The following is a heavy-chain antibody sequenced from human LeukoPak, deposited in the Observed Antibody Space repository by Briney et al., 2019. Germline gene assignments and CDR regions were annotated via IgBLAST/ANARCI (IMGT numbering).Heavy chain of an antibody. D-gene: IGHD3-22*01. CDR1: GDSVSRSDSY. Sequence: SETLSLTCSVSGDSVSRSDSYWYWIRQPPGKGLEWIGTIYYSGRTYYSPSLKSRATMSVDPSNNQFSLHLRSVTAANTAVYYCARRRYYDGSGYLEWGKGTLLSVSS. CDR3: ARRRYYDGSGYLE. CDR2: IYYSGRT. J-gene: IGHJ1*01. V-gene: IGHV4-39*01.